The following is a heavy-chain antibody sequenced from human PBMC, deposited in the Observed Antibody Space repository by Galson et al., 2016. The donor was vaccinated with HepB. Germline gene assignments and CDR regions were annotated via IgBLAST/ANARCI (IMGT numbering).Heavy chain of an antibody. CDR1: GFSISIYS. CDR3: AKLNKLLPYFDY. Sequence: LRLSCAASGFSISIYSMNWVRQAPGKGLEWVSTISGNGANTYHAGSVKGRFTVSRDNANNTLYLHMNSLRAEDTATYYCAKLNKLLPYFDYWGQEILGTVTS. CDR2: ISGNGANT. J-gene: IGHJ4*02. D-gene: IGHD2-15*01. V-gene: IGHV3-23*01.